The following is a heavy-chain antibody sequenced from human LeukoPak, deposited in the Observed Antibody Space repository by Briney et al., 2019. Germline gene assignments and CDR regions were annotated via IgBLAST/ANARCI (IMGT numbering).Heavy chain of an antibody. CDR2: ISGSGGST. CDR1: GFTFSSYA. D-gene: IGHD6-19*01. J-gene: IGHJ5*02. Sequence: GGSLRLSCAASGFTFSSYAMSWVRQAPGKGLEWVSAISGSGGSTYYADSVKGRFTISRDNSKNTLYLQMNSLRAEDTAVYYCAKAPYSSGWYRTRHWFDPWGQGTLVTVSS. CDR3: AKAPYSSGWYRTRHWFDP. V-gene: IGHV3-23*01.